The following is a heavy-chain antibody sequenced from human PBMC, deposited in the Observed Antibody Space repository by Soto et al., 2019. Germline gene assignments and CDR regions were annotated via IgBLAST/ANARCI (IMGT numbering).Heavy chain of an antibody. CDR2: IYYREKT. J-gene: IGHJ1*01. V-gene: IGHV4-59*06. CDR1: GGSISSYY. Sequence: SETLCLTCTVSGGSISSYYWRCVRQPPGKGLDWIGHIYYREKTYYNASLKSRISISVDTAKNQFSLNLKSVTAADTAVYYCARASAAALSALHYLFAYSGQRAPVTGSS. D-gene: IGHD6-13*01. CDR3: ARASAAALSALHYLFAY.